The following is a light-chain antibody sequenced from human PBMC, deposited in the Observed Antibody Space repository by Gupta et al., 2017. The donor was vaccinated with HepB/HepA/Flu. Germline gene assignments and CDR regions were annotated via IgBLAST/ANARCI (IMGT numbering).Light chain of an antibody. V-gene: IGKV1-5*03. CDR3: QQYLTFPLT. CDR2: KAS. Sequence: DIQMTQSPSTLSASVGDRVTITCRASQSISSWLAWYQQKPGKAPKFLIYKASNLESGVPSRFSGSGSGTEFTLTISGLRPDDFAIYYCQQYLTFPLTFGGGTKVEIK. CDR1: QSISSW. J-gene: IGKJ4*01.